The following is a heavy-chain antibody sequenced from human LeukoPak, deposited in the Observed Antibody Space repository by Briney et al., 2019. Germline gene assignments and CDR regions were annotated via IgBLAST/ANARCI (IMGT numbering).Heavy chain of an antibody. CDR1: GGSITSYY. D-gene: IGHD2-15*01. V-gene: IGHV4-59*08. J-gene: IGHJ4*02. CDR3: ASTKYCSGGVCYDY. CDR2: IYYSGST. Sequence: SETLSLTCTVSGGSITSYYWGWIRQPPGKGLEWIGYIYYSGSTNYNPSLKSRVTISVDTPKNQFSLKLSSVTAADTAVYYCASTKYCSGGVCYDYWGQGTLVTVSS.